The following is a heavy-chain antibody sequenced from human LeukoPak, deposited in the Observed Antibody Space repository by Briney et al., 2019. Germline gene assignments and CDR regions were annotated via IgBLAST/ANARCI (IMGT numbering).Heavy chain of an antibody. D-gene: IGHD2-15*01. J-gene: IGHJ3*02. V-gene: IGHV4-34*01. CDR3: ARDLGYCSGGSCLGTDDAFDI. CDR1: GGSFSGYY. CDR2: INHSGST. Sequence: SETLSLTCAVYGGSFSGYYWSWIRQPPGKGLEWIGEINHSGSTNYNPSLKSRVTISVDTSKNQFSLKLSSVTAADTAVYYCARDLGYCSGGSCLGTDDAFDIWGQGTMVTVSS.